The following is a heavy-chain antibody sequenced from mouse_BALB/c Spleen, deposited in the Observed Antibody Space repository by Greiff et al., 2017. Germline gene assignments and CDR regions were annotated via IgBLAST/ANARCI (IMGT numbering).Heavy chain of an antibody. CDR2: ISNGGGST. D-gene: IGHD2-4*01. V-gene: IGHV5-12-2*01. CDR1: GFTFSSYT. J-gene: IGHJ1*01. Sequence: DVKLVESGGGLVQPGGSLKLSCAASGFTFSSYTMSWVRQTPEKRLEWVAYISNGGGSTYYPDTVKGRFTISRDNAKNTLYLQMSSLKSEDTAMYYCARRTMITRGYFGVWGAGTTVTVSS. CDR3: ARRTMITRGYFGV.